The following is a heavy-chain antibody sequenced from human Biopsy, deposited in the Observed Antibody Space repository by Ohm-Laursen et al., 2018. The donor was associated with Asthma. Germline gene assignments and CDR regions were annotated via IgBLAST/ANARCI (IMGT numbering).Heavy chain of an antibody. CDR2: GGSYYDGGLK. V-gene: IGHV3-30-3*01. Sequence: SLRLSCSASGFTFRSYAMHWVRQTPGKGLEWVAVGGSYYDGGLKYYADSVNGRFTVSRDDSKNTLYPQMNSLRPDDTAVYYCARDVMEWYLPAFDFWGQGTLVTVSS. CDR3: ARDVMEWYLPAFDF. CDR1: GFTFRSYA. D-gene: IGHD3-3*01. J-gene: IGHJ4*02.